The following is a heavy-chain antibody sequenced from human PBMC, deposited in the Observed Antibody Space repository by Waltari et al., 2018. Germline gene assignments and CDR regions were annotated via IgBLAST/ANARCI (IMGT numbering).Heavy chain of an antibody. Sequence: EVQLVESGGGLVQPGGSLRRSCAASGFTFSTSWMAWVRQTPGKGLEWVANIKPEGSEKFYVDSVRGRFTITRDNAKNSLSLQMNSLRVEDAALYYCTTGHKYWGQGTLVTVSS. CDR1: GFTFSTSW. J-gene: IGHJ4*02. CDR3: TTGHKY. V-gene: IGHV3-7*01. CDR2: IKPEGSEK.